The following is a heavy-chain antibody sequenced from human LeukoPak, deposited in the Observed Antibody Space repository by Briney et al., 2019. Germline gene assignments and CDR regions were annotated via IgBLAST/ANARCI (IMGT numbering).Heavy chain of an antibody. J-gene: IGHJ3*02. CDR3: AREMFMARGGFDI. V-gene: IGHV4-34*01. D-gene: IGHD3-10*01. CDR1: DASLKDYY. Sequence: PSETLSLTCAVYDASLKDYYWSWFRQPPGKGLEWIGEVSHRGRTNYNSSLKSRVTISVDTSKNQFSLMLTSVTAADTAIYYCAREMFMARGGFDIWAQGTVVTVSS. CDR2: VSHRGRT.